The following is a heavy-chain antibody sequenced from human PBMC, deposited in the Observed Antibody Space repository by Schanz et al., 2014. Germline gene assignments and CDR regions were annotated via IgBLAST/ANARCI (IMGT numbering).Heavy chain of an antibody. V-gene: IGHV3-9*01. Sequence: EVQLVESGGGVVQPGRSLRLSCAASGFTFSSYAMSWVRQAPGKGLEWVSVISWNSGTIGYADSVKGRFTISRDNAKNSLYLQMNSLRSEDTAVYYCARDGEAAAGCDYWGQGTLVTVSS. J-gene: IGHJ4*02. CDR1: GFTFSSYA. D-gene: IGHD6-13*01. CDR2: ISWNSGTI. CDR3: ARDGEAAAGCDY.